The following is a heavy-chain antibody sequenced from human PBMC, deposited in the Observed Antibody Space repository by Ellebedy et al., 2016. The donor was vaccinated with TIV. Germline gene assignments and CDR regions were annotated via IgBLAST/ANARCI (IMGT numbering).Heavy chain of an antibody. CDR2: ISGSGGST. J-gene: IGHJ6*02. Sequence: PGGSLRLSCAASGFTFSSYAMSWVRQAPGKGLEWVSAISGSGGSTYYADSVKGRFTISRDNSKNTLYLQMNSLRAEDTAVYYCAKGDTYYDYVWGSYPKSDYYYGMDVWGQGTTVTVSS. V-gene: IGHV3-23*01. CDR3: AKGDTYYDYVWGSYPKSDYYYGMDV. CDR1: GFTFSSYA. D-gene: IGHD3-16*02.